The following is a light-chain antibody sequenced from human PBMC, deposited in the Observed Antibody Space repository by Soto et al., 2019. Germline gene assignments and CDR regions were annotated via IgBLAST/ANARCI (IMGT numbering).Light chain of an antibody. J-gene: IGLJ2*01. Sequence: QSALTQPRSVSGSPGLSVTISCTGTSSDVGDYNYVSWYQQHPGKAPKFIIYEVSKRPSGVPDRFTGSKSGNTASLTISGLQAEDEADYYCCSYAGTYTEVFGGGTKLTVL. V-gene: IGLV2-11*01. CDR2: EVS. CDR1: SSDVGDYNY. CDR3: CSYAGTYTEV.